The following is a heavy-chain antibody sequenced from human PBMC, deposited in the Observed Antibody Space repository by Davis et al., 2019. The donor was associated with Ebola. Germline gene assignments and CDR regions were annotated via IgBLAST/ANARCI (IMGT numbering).Heavy chain of an antibody. Sequence: SEILSLTCAVYGGSFSGYYWSWIRQPPGKGLEWIGEINHSGSTNYNPSLKSRVTISVDTSKNQFSLKLSSVTAADTAVYYCAREVFGYSSGWPRRYFDYWGQGTLVTVSS. D-gene: IGHD6-19*01. V-gene: IGHV4-34*01. J-gene: IGHJ4*02. CDR3: AREVFGYSSGWPRRYFDY. CDR1: GGSFSGYY. CDR2: INHSGST.